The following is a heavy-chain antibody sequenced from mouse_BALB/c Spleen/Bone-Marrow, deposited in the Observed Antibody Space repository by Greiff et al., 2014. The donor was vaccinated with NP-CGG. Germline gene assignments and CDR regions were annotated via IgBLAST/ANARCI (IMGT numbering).Heavy chain of an antibody. Sequence: EVQLQQSGPELVKPGASVKMSCKASGYTFTSYVMHWVKQKPGQGLEWIGYINPYNDGTKYNEKFKGKATLTSDKSSSTAYMELSSLASEDSAVYYCARKVWYYAMDYWGPGTSVTVSS. D-gene: IGHD2-10*02. J-gene: IGHJ4*01. CDR1: GYTFTSYV. V-gene: IGHV1-14*01. CDR3: ARKVWYYAMDY. CDR2: INPYNDGT.